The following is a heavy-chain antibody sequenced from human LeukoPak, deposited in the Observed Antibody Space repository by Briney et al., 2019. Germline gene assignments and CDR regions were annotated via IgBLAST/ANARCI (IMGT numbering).Heavy chain of an antibody. D-gene: IGHD5-18*01. Sequence: GGSLRLSCAASGFTFSSYSMNWVRQAPGRGLEWVSSISSSSSYIYYADSMKGRFTISRGNAKKSLYLQMNSLRAEDTAVYYCARGDTAMDYWGQGTLVTVSS. CDR2: ISSSSSYI. J-gene: IGHJ4*02. CDR1: GFTFSSYS. V-gene: IGHV3-21*01. CDR3: ARGDTAMDY.